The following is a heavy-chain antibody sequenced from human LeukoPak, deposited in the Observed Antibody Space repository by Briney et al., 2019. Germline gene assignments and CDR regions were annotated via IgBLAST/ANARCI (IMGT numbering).Heavy chain of an antibody. D-gene: IGHD3-10*01. V-gene: IGHV4-34*01. CDR3: ARSAGSGSSNWFDP. CDR1: GGSFSGYY. Sequence: SETLSLTCAVYGGSFSGYYWSWIRQPPGKGLEWIGEINHSGSTNYNPSLKSRVTISVDTSKNQFSLKLSSVTAADTAVYYCARSAGSGSSNWFDPWGQGTLVTVSS. J-gene: IGHJ5*02. CDR2: INHSGST.